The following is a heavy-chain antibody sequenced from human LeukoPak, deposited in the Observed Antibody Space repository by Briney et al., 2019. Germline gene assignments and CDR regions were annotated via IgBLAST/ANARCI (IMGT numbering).Heavy chain of an antibody. CDR1: GFTFSTSA. Sequence: GASVKVSCKASGFTFSTSAMQWVRQARGQRLECIGWIAVGNGHTNYAQKFQERVSITRDMSTTTAYMELSNLRSEDTAVYYCARRVVSILKSRYYYYYMDVWGKGTTVTVSS. V-gene: IGHV1-58*02. CDR2: IAVGNGHT. D-gene: IGHD2-21*01. J-gene: IGHJ6*03. CDR3: ARRVVSILKSRYYYYYMDV.